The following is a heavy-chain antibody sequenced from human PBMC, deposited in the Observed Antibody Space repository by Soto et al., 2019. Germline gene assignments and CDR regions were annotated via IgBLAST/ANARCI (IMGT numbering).Heavy chain of an antibody. Sequence: ASVKVSCKASGYTFTGYYMHWVRQAPGQGLEWMGWINPNSGGTNYAQKFQGWVTMTRDTSISTAYMELSRLRSDDTAVYYCARAYGSGSYYTAYYFDYWGQGTLVTVSS. CDR3: ARAYGSGSYYTAYYFDY. CDR1: GYTFTGYY. CDR2: INPNSGGT. J-gene: IGHJ4*02. D-gene: IGHD3-10*01. V-gene: IGHV1-2*04.